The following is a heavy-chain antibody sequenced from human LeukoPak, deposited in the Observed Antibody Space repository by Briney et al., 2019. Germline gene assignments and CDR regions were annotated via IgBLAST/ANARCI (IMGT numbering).Heavy chain of an antibody. CDR2: IFYNGSS. D-gene: IGHD3-10*01. Sequence: SETLSLTCTVSGDSISSSNCYWGWIRQPPGKGLEWIGYIFYNGSSNHNPSLNSRLTISVDTSTNQFSLKLNSVTAADTAVYYCARGNYGSGVLDVWGKGTTVTIPS. V-gene: IGHV4-61*05. CDR1: GDSISSSNCY. CDR3: ARGNYGSGVLDV. J-gene: IGHJ6*04.